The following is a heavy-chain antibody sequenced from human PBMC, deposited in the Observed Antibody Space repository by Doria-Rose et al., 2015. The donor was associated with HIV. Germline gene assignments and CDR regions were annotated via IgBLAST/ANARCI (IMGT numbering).Heavy chain of an antibody. CDR3: AREAGTADWFDP. D-gene: IGHD2-21*02. V-gene: IGHV1-46*01. CDR1: GYTFTNNY. CDR2: INPRGGST. Sequence: SAKISCKASGYTFTNNYKHWVRQAPGQGLEWMGIINPRGGSTSYAQKFQGRVTMTRDTSTSTVYMELRSLRSEDTAMYYCAREAGTADWFDPWGQGTLVIVSS. J-gene: IGHJ5*02.